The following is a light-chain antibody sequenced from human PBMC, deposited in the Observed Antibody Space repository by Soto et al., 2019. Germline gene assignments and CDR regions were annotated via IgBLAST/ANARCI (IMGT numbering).Light chain of an antibody. J-gene: IGKJ2*01. CDR1: QSLLHYNGYNY. Sequence: DIVMTQSPLSLPVTPGEPASISCRSSQSLLHYNGYNYLDWYLQKPGQSPQLLIYLGSNRASGVPDRFSGSGSGTDFTLRISRVEAEDVGVYYCMQALQSKNTFGQGTKLEIK. V-gene: IGKV2-28*01. CDR2: LGS. CDR3: MQALQSKNT.